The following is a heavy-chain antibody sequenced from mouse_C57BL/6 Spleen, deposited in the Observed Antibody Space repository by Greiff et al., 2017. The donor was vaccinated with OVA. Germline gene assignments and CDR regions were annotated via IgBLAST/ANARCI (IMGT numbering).Heavy chain of an antibody. CDR1: GYTFTSYW. D-gene: IGHD1-1*01. J-gene: IGHJ3*01. CDR3: ATSYCGSSYVFAY. Sequence: VQLQQPGAELVKPGASVKLSCKASGYTFTSYWMHWVKQRPGQGLEWIGMIHPNSGSTNYNEKFKSKATLTVDKSSSTAYMQLSSLTSEDSAFYDSATSYCGSSYVFAYWGQGTLVTVSA. V-gene: IGHV1-64*01. CDR2: IHPNSGST.